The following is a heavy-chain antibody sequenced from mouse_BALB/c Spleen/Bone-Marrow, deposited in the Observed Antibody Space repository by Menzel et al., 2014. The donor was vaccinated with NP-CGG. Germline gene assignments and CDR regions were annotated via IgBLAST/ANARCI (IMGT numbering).Heavy chain of an antibody. V-gene: IGHV6-6*02. CDR2: IRLKSNNYAT. CDR1: GFTFSNYW. CDR3: TRNWDYFDY. J-gene: IGHJ2*01. Sequence: EVKVVESGGGLVQPGGSMKLSCVASGFTFSNYWMNWVRQSPEKGLEWVAEIRLKSNNYATHYAESVKGRFTISRDDSKSSVYLQMNNLRAEDTGIYYCTRNWDYFDYWGQGTTLTVSS. D-gene: IGHD4-1*01.